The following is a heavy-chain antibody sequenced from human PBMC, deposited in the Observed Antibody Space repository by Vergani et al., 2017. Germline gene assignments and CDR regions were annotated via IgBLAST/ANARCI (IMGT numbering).Heavy chain of an antibody. J-gene: IGHJ4*02. V-gene: IGHV4-34*01. CDR3: ARDPAYYDSSGYWVV. CDR2: INHSGST. CDR1: GGSFSGYY. Sequence: QVQLQQWGAGLLKPSETLSLTCAVYGGSFSGYYWSWIRQPPGKGLEWIGEINHSGSTYYNPSLKSRVTISVDTSKNQFSLKLSSVTAADTAVYYCARDPAYYDSSGYWVVWGQGTLVTVSS. D-gene: IGHD3-22*01.